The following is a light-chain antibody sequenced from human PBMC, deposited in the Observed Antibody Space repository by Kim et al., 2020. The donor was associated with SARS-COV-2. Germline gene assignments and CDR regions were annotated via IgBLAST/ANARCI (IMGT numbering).Light chain of an antibody. CDR1: QSGSSNY. J-gene: IGKJ1*01. CDR3: QQYSSSPAT. Sequence: EIVLTQSPGTLSLSPGERATLSCRASQSGSSNYLAWYQQKPGQAPRLLIYGASSRATGIPDRFSGSGSGTDFTLTITRLEPEDFAVYYCQQYSSSPATFGQRTKVDIK. CDR2: GAS. V-gene: IGKV3-20*01.